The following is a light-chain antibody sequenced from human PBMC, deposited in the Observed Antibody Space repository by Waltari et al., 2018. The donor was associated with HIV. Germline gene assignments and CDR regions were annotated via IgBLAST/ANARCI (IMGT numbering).Light chain of an antibody. V-gene: IGLV1-47*01. CDR1: SSNIGSNS. Sequence: HSVLTQPASVSGTPGQRVTISCSGSSSNIGSNSVFWYQQFPGTAPTVLLYGNDQWPSGVPDRFSASRSGTSASLVISGLRSEDEADYYCAAYDDNLPGWMFGGGTKLTAL. CDR3: AAYDDNLPGWM. J-gene: IGLJ3*02. CDR2: GND.